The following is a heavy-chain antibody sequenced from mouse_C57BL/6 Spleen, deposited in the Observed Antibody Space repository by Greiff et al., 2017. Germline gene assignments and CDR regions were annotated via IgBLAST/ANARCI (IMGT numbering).Heavy chain of an antibody. V-gene: IGHV6-6*01. CDR2: IRNKANNHAT. Sequence: EVQLQQSGGGLVHPGGSMQLSCAASGFTFSDSWMDWVRQSPEKGLEWVAEIRNKANNHATYYAESVKGRFTISRDDSKSSVYLQMNSLRAEDTGIYDGTYYVYDWDYWGQGTPLTVS. CDR1: GFTFSDSW. D-gene: IGHD2-2*01. CDR3: TYYVYDWDY. J-gene: IGHJ2*01.